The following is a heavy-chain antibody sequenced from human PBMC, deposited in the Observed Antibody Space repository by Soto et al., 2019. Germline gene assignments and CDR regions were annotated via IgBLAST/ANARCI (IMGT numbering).Heavy chain of an antibody. D-gene: IGHD6-19*01. V-gene: IGHV3-23*01. CDR1: GFTFSSYA. J-gene: IGHJ4*02. CDR2: ISGSGGST. CDR3: AKEKPNSGGWFFHEVYFDY. Sequence: EVQLLESGGGLVQPGGSLRLSCAASGFTFSSYAMSWVRQAPGKGLEWVSAISGSGGSTYYADSVKGRFTISRDNSKNTLYLQMNSLRAEETAVYYCAKEKPNSGGWFFHEVYFDYWGQGTLVTVSS.